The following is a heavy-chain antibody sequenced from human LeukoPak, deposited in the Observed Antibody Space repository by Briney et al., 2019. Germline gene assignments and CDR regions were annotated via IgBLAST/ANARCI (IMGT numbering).Heavy chain of an antibody. CDR3: ARPRRVFGVVITHAFDI. J-gene: IGHJ3*02. Sequence: GASVKVSCKASGYTFTGYYMHWVRQAPGQGLEWMGWINPNSGGTNYAQKFQGRVTMTRDTSISTAYMELSRLRSDDTAVYYCARPRRVFGVVITHAFDIWGQGTMVTVSS. D-gene: IGHD3-3*01. CDR2: INPNSGGT. CDR1: GYTFTGYY. V-gene: IGHV1-2*02.